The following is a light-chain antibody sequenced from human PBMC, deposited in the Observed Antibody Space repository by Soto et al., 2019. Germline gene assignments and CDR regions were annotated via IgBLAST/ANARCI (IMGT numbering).Light chain of an antibody. CDR1: QNINNW. CDR2: DAS. V-gene: IGKV1-5*01. Sequence: DIQMTQSPSTLSASIGDRVTITCRASQNINNWIAWYQQKPGKAPKFLIYDASTLESGVPSRFSGSGFGTDFTLTISSLQPEDFATYYCQQSYSTQYTFGQGTKVDIK. CDR3: QQSYSTQYT. J-gene: IGKJ2*01.